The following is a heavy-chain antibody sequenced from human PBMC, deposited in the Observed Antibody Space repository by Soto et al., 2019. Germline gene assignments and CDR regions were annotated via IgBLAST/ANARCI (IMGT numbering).Heavy chain of an antibody. CDR2: IYYSGST. CDR3: ARTPDI. CDR1: GGSISSYY. V-gene: IGHV4-59*12. J-gene: IGHJ3*02. Sequence: SETLSLTCTVSGGSISSYYWSWIRQPPGKGLEWIGYIYYSGSTYYNPSLKSRVTISVDTSKNQFSLNLSSVIAADTAVYYCARTPDIWGQGTMVTVSS.